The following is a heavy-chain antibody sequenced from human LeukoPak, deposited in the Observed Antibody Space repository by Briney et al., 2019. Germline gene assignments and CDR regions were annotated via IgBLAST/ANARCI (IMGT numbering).Heavy chain of an antibody. CDR3: ARWDYDSSGYALYYFDY. V-gene: IGHV7-4-1*02. Sequence: ASVKGSCKASGDTFTSYAMYCVRQAPGEGLEWVGWINTYTGNPTYAQGFTGRFVFSLDTSVSTAYLQSSSLKAEETAVYYCARWDYDSSGYALYYFDYWGQGTLVTVSS. J-gene: IGHJ4*02. CDR2: INTYTGNP. D-gene: IGHD3-22*01. CDR1: GDTFTSYA.